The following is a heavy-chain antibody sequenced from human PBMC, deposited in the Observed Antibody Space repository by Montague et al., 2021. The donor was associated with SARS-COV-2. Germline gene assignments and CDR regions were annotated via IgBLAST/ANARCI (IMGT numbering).Heavy chain of an antibody. Sequence: SLRLSCAASGFPFNNYWMHWVRRVPGKGLVWVSRISNDGKRISYXXSVKGRCTISRDNAKNTVYLQMSSLRVEDTAVYYCVRDLGWNEDYWGQGTLVTVSS. CDR3: VRDLGWNEDY. J-gene: IGHJ4*02. CDR1: GFPFNNYW. CDR2: ISNDGKRI. V-gene: IGHV3-74*01. D-gene: IGHD1-1*01.